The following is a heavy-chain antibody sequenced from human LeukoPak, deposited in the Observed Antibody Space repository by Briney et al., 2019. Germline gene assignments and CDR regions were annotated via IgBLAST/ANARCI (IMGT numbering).Heavy chain of an antibody. V-gene: IGHV4-34*01. CDR1: GGSFSGYY. CDR2: INHSGST. CDR3: ASTINNDYGDYGRFDY. D-gene: IGHD4-17*01. Sequence: SETLSLTCAVYGGSFSGYYWSWIRQPPGKGLEWIGEINHSGSTNYNPSLKSRVTISVDTSKNQFSLKLSSVTAADTAVYYCASTINNDYGDYGRFDYWGQGTLVTVSS. J-gene: IGHJ4*02.